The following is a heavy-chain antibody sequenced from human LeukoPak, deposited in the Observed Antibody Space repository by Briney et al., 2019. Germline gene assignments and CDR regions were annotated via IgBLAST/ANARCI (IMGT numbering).Heavy chain of an antibody. CDR1: GGSISSYY. V-gene: IGHV4-59*12. Sequence: PSETLSLTCTVSGGSISSYYWSWIRQPPGKGLEWIGYIYYSGSTNYNPSIKSRVTISVDTSKNHLSLRLNSVTAADTAVYYCAGGHCTTTTCNSYYGMDVWGQGTTVTVSS. D-gene: IGHD2-2*01. CDR3: AGGHCTTTTCNSYYGMDV. CDR2: IYYSGST. J-gene: IGHJ6*02.